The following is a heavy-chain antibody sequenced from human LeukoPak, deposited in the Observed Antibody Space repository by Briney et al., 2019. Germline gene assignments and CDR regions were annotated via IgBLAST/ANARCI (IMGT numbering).Heavy chain of an antibody. J-gene: IGHJ4*02. D-gene: IGHD4-17*01. V-gene: IGHV7-4-1*02. Sequence: ASVKVSCKASGYTFTNYFMHWVRQAPGQGLEWMGWINTNTGNPTYAQGFTGRFVFSLDTSVSTAYLQISSLKAEDTAVYYCARDRQDGDYAYWGQGTLVTVSS. CDR1: GYTFTNYF. CDR3: ARDRQDGDYAY. CDR2: INTNTGNP.